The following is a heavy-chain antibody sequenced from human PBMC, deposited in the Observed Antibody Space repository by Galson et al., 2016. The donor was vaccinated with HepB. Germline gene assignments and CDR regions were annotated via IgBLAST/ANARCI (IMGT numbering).Heavy chain of an antibody. J-gene: IGHJ5*02. CDR2: IYYSGSA. D-gene: IGHD1-14*01. V-gene: IGHV4-31*03. CDR3: ARTEPETIIWFDP. CDR1: GGSLSRGGYY. Sequence: TLSLTCTVSGGSLSRGGYYWSWIRQHPGKDLEWIGYIYYSGSAYYNPSLKSRVTISVDTSKNQFSLRLNSVTAADTAVYYCARTEPETIIWFDPWGQGTLVTVSS.